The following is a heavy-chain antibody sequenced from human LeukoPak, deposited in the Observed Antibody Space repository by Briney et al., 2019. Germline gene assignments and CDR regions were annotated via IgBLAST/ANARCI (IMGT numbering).Heavy chain of an antibody. D-gene: IGHD7-27*01. CDR3: ASRWDVTGEPC. V-gene: IGHV4-4*02. CDR2: MSRDGTT. CDR1: GGSISSCTW. Sequence: SETLSLTCSVSGGSISSCTWWTWVRHPPGRGLEWIGEMSRDGTTNYNPSLESRVTVSLDETNNQFSLNLYSVTAADTAVYFCASRWDVTGEPCWGQGTLVTVSS. J-gene: IGHJ4*02.